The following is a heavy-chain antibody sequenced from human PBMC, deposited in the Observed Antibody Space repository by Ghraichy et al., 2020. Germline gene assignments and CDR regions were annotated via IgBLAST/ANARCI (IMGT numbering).Heavy chain of an antibody. Sequence: GSLNISCAASGFTFSYYSMHWVRQAPGKGLECVSYISSSGSTIYYTDSVKGRFTISRDNAKNSLYLQMSSLRDEDTALYYCARGSDFFDATPPGPDFWGQGTLVTVSS. D-gene: IGHD2-15*01. CDR3: ARGSDFFDATPPGPDF. V-gene: IGHV3-48*02. J-gene: IGHJ4*02. CDR1: GFTFSYYS. CDR2: ISSSGSTI.